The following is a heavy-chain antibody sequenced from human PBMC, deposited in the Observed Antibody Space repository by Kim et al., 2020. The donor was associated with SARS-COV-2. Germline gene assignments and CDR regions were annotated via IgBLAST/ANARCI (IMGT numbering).Heavy chain of an antibody. CDR1: GGSISSYF. J-gene: IGHJ3*01. CDR3: SCTHNSLVRGVCGFDP. V-gene: IGHV4-59*01. CDR2: ISNSGST. Sequence: SETLSLTCTVSGGSISSYFWNWIRQPPGKGLEWVGYISNSGSTNYNASPKSRVTISASTSKNQFSLKLSSVTAAATAAAFCSCTHNSLVRGVCGFDPSG. D-gene: IGHD3-10*01.